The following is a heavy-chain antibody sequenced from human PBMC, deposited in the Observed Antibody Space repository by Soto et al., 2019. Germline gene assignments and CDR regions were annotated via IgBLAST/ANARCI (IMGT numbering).Heavy chain of an antibody. Sequence: PSETLSLACAVSGGSISSSNWWSWVRQPPGKRLEWIGEIYHSGSTNYNPTLKSRVTISVDKSKNQFSLKLSSVTAADTVVYYCAWVNYYGSGSYYIDVSEPQMHDVDVSGQGTTVTIS. CDR1: GGSISSSNW. J-gene: IGHJ6*02. CDR3: AWVNYYGSGSYYIDVSEPQMHDVDV. D-gene: IGHD3-10*01. V-gene: IGHV4-4*02. CDR2: IYHSGST.